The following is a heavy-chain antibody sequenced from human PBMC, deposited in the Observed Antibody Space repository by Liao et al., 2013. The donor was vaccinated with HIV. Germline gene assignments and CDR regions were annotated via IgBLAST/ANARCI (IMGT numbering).Heavy chain of an antibody. Sequence: QVQLQESGPGLVKPSETLSLTCTVSGDSITSDYWGWIRQSPGKGLEWIGYISNTGSTNHSPSLKSRVTMSIDASKSQFSLKMTSMTAADTGVYYCVRGPITTVTISYYYFDIWGRGTLLTVSS. V-gene: IGHV4-59*08. CDR1: GDSITSDY. CDR2: ISNTGST. CDR3: VRGPITTVTISYYYFDI. J-gene: IGHJ2*01. D-gene: IGHD4-17*01.